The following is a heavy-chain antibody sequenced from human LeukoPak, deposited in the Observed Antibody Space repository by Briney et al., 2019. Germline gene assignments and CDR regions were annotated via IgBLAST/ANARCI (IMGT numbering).Heavy chain of an antibody. CDR1: GGSISSSSYY. CDR2: IYYSGST. J-gene: IGHJ4*02. CDR3: ARGGAAHYFDY. D-gene: IGHD3-16*01. Sequence: PSQTLSLTCTVSGGSISSSSYYWGWIRQPPGKGLEWIGSIYYSGSTYYNPSLKSRVTISVDTSKNQFSLKLSSVTAADTAVYYCARGGAAHYFDYWGQGTLVTVSS. V-gene: IGHV4-39*07.